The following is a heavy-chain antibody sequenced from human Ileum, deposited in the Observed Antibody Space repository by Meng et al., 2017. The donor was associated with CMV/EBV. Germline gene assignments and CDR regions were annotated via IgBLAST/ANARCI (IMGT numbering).Heavy chain of an antibody. CDR3: AKDPRPYDFWSGYYLTWFDP. J-gene: IGHJ5*02. V-gene: IGHV3-30*02. CDR2: IRYDGSNK. Sequence: SYGMHWVRQAPGKGLEWVAFIRYDGSNKYYADSVKGRFTISRDNSKNTLYLQMNSLRAEDTAVYYCAKDPRPYDFWSGYYLTWFDPWGQGTLVTVSS. D-gene: IGHD3-3*01. CDR1: SYG.